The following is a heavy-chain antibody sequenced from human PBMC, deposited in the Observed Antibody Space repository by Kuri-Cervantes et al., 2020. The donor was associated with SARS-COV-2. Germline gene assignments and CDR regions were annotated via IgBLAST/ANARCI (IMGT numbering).Heavy chain of an antibody. CDR3: ARGHIGVIPSPILGLGPHYYYYHMDV. D-gene: IGHD3-16*01. CDR2: TYYSGST. V-gene: IGHV4-39*07. CDR1: GGSLTRSSYY. J-gene: IGHJ6*02. Sequence: SQTLSLTCGVSGGSLTRSSYYWGWIRQPPGKGLEWIGSTYYSGSTHYNPSLKSRVSVSIDTSKDQFSLKVTSVTAADAAVYYCARGHIGVIPSPILGLGPHYYYYHMDVWGQGTTVTVSS.